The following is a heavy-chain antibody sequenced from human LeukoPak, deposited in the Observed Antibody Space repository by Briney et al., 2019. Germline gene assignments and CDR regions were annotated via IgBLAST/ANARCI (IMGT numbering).Heavy chain of an antibody. V-gene: IGHV1-69*04. CDR1: GGTFSSYA. CDR2: IIPIFGIA. CDR3: ARDPNIAAAGTNWFDP. Sequence: GASVKVSCKASGGTFSSYAISWVRQAPGQGLEWMGRIIPIFGIANYAQKFQGRVTITADKSTSTAYMELSSLRSEDTAVYYCARDPNIAAAGTNWFDPWGQGTLVTVSS. D-gene: IGHD6-13*01. J-gene: IGHJ5*02.